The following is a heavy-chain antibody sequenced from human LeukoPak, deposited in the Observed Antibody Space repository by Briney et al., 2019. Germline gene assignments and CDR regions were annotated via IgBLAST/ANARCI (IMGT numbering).Heavy chain of an antibody. CDR3: AKHVRRFYDWLVFDS. Sequence: GRSLRLSCAASEFTYTTYGIHWVRQTPGRALEWVAFIRYDLINKYYADSVKGRFTISRDNATNTFFLHMSGLRVEDTAVYYCAKHVRRFYDWLVFDSWGQGTVVTVSS. J-gene: IGHJ4*02. D-gene: IGHD3-9*01. CDR1: EFTYTTYG. V-gene: IGHV3-30*02. CDR2: IRYDLINK.